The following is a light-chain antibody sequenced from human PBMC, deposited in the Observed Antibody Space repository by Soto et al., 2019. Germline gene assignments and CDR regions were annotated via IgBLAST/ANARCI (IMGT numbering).Light chain of an antibody. V-gene: IGKV1-39*01. CDR1: QDISSW. CDR3: QQSYSTPRT. Sequence: IQTTQSPSSLSASVGDRVTITCRASQDISSWLVWYQQKPGKAPKLLIYAASSLQSGVPSRFSGSGSRTDFTLTISSLQPEDFATYYCQQSYSTPRTFGQGTKVDIK. J-gene: IGKJ1*01. CDR2: AAS.